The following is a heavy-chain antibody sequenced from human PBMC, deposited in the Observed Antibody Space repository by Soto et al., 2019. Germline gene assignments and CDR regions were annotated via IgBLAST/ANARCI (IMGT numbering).Heavy chain of an antibody. CDR2: ISYDGSNK. V-gene: IGHV3-30*18. CDR3: AKDRRRSQYF. Sequence: GGSLRLSCAASGFTFSSYGMHWVRQAPGKGLEWVAIISYDGSNKYYADSVKGRFTISRDNSKNTLYLQMNSLRAEDTAVYYCAKDRRRSQYFWGQGTLVTVSS. CDR1: GFTFSSYG. J-gene: IGHJ4*02. D-gene: IGHD3-16*01.